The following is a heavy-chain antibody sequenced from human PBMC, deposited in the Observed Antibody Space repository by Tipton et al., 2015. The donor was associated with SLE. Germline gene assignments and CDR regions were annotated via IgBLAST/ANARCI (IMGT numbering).Heavy chain of an antibody. CDR1: GGSISTYY. CDR3: ARDYYGSGFDAFDI. D-gene: IGHD3-10*01. CDR2: IYHTGST. Sequence: TLSLTCTVSGGSISTYYWSWIRQPPKQGLEWIGWIYHTGSTDYNPSLKSRVTISVDTSKNQSSLRLSSVTAADTAVYYCARDYYGSGFDAFDIWGQGTMVTVSS. V-gene: IGHV4-59*01. J-gene: IGHJ3*02.